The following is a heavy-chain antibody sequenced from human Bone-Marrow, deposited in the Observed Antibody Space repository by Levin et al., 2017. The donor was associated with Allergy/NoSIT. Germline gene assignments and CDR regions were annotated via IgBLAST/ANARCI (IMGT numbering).Heavy chain of an antibody. V-gene: IGHV4-30-4*08. J-gene: IGHJ5*02. CDR1: GDSITSGDFY. Sequence: PSETLSLTCSVSGDSITSGDFYWTWIRQPPGKGLEWLGYIYYTGIIFYNPSLESRATISVDTSKNQISLILKSVTAADTAVYFCAREATTLHSFDPWGRGTLVTVSS. D-gene: IGHD1-14*01. CDR2: IYYTGII. CDR3: AREATTLHSFDP.